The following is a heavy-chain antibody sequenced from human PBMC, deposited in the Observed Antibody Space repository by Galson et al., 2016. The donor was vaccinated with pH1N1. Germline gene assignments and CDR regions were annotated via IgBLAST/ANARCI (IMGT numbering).Heavy chain of an antibody. V-gene: IGHV6-1*01. CDR2: TYYRARWYN. J-gene: IGHJ4*02. CDR3: ARWDHSASYIDV. D-gene: IGHD3-10*01. Sequence: CAISGDSVSSHTSAWTWLRQSPSRGLEWLGRTYYRARWYNNYGVSVAGRISITPDTAKNQFSLQLKSVNPEDTAVYFCARWDHSASYIDVWGQGTLFTVSS. CDR1: GDSVSSHTSA.